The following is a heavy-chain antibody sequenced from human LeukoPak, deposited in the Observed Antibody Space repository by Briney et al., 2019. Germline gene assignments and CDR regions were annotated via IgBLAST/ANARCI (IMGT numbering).Heavy chain of an antibody. V-gene: IGHV4-59*01. J-gene: IGHJ3*02. CDR1: GGSISSYY. CDR2: IYYSGST. D-gene: IGHD6-19*01. Sequence: SETLSLTCTVSGGSISSYYWSWIRQPPGKGLEWLGYIYYSGSTNYNPSLKSRVTISVDTSKNQFSLKLSSVTAADTAVYYCAREGAVAGTHGAFDIWGQGTMVTVSS. CDR3: AREGAVAGTHGAFDI.